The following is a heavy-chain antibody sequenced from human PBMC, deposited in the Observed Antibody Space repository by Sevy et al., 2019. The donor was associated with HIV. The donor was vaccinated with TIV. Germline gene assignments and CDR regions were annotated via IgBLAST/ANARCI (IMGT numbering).Heavy chain of an antibody. J-gene: IGHJ6*02. Sequence: GGSLRLSCAASGFTFSSYEMNWVRQAPGKGLEWVSYISSSGSTIYYADSVKGRFTISRDNAKNSLYLQMNSLRAEDTDVYYCARDSSTYYYDSSGYYYYYYGMDVWGQGTTVTVSS. V-gene: IGHV3-48*03. D-gene: IGHD3-22*01. CDR1: GFTFSSYE. CDR3: ARDSSTYYYDSSGYYYYYYGMDV. CDR2: ISSSGSTI.